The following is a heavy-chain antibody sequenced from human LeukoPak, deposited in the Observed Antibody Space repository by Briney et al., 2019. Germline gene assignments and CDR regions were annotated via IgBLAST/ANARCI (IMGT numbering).Heavy chain of an antibody. V-gene: IGHV3-74*01. CDR2: INSDGTST. J-gene: IGHJ6*03. CDR3: AREAIVGATTLFGNYYYYYYMDV. Sequence: GGSLRLSCAASGFTFGGYWMHWVRHAPGKGLVWVSRINSDGTSTNYADSVKGRFTISRDKAKSTMYLQMNSLRAEDTAVYYCAREAIVGATTLFGNYYYYYYMDVWGKGTTVTVSS. D-gene: IGHD1-26*01. CDR1: GFTFGGYW.